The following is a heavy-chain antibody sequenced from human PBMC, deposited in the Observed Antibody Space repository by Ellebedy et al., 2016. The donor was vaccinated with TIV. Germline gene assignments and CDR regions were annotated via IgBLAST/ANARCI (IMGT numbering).Heavy chain of an antibody. V-gene: IGHV3-30-3*01. CDR3: AVSRWAAAGLYYFDF. CDR2: ISDDGTSE. CDR1: GFTFSYYA. Sequence: GESLKISCAASGFTFSYYALHWVRQAPGKGLEWVAVISDDGTSEHYGDSVKGRFTISRDNSKNTLYMQMNSLRVEETAVYYCAVSRWAAAGLYYFDFWGQGTLVTVSS. J-gene: IGHJ4*02. D-gene: IGHD6-13*01.